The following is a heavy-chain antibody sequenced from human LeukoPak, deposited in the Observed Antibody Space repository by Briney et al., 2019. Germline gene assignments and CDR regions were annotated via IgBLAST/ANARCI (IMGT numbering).Heavy chain of an antibody. CDR2: MYTSGST. J-gene: IGHJ6*03. CDR3: ARMGHTSGWGDQDYYHYFYMDV. D-gene: IGHD6-19*01. Sequence: SETLSLTCTVSGASISSYYWTWIRQPPGKGLEWIAYMYTSGSTNYSPSLKGRATISVDMSKNQISLKLRSVTAADTAAYYCARMGHTSGWGDQDYYHYFYMDVRGKGTTVTVSS. V-gene: IGHV4-4*09. CDR1: GASISSYY.